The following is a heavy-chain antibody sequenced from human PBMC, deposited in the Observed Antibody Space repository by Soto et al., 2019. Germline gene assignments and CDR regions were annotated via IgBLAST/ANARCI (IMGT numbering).Heavy chain of an antibody. Sequence: PGGSLRLSCAASGFSLRDYYMTWIRQAPGKGLELLSYISPGGDIIKYADPVKGRLIISRDNAKNSLYLHMNSLRAEDTAVYYCTRDPRMTDFWGQGTLVTVSS. CDR3: TRDPRMTDF. J-gene: IGHJ4*02. V-gene: IGHV3-11*01. CDR1: GFSLRDYY. CDR2: ISPGGDII.